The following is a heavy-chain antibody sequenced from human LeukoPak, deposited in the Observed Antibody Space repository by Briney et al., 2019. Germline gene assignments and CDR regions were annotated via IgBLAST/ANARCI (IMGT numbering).Heavy chain of an antibody. J-gene: IGHJ4*02. CDR3: ARYIMVRGFDY. CDR1: GGSISSYY. CDR2: IYYSGST. V-gene: IGHV4-59*01. Sequence: SETLSLTRTVSGGSISSYYWSWIRQPPGKGLGWIGYIYYSGSTNYNPSLKSRVTISVDTSKNQFSLKLSSVTAADTAVYYCARYIMVRGFDYWGQGTLVTVSS. D-gene: IGHD3-10*01.